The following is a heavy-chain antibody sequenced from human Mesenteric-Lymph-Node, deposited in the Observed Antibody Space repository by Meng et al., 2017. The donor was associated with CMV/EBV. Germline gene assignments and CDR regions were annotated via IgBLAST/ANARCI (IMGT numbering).Heavy chain of an antibody. Sequence: LSCAASGFTFSNYWMHWVRQAPGKGLVWVSHINGDGSSISYADFVKGRFTISRDNAKNTLYLQMNSLRAEDTAVYYCARSDWDWYFDLWGRGTLVTVSS. D-gene: IGHD2-21*01. CDR1: GFTFSNYW. CDR3: ARSDWDWYFDL. CDR2: INGDGSSI. J-gene: IGHJ2*01. V-gene: IGHV3-74*01.